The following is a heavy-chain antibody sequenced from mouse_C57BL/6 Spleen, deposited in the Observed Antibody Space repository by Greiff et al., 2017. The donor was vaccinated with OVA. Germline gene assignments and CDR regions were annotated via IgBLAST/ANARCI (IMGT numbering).Heavy chain of an antibody. CDR1: GYAFSSYW. CDR3: ARGGTGTFFDY. Sequence: VKLVESGAELVKPGASVKISCKASGYAFSSYWMNWVKQRPGKGLEWIGQIYPGDGDTNYNGKFKGKATLTADKSSSTAYMQLSSLTSEDSAVYFCARGGTGTFFDYWGQGTTLTVSS. CDR2: IYPGDGDT. J-gene: IGHJ2*01. V-gene: IGHV1-80*01. D-gene: IGHD4-1*01.